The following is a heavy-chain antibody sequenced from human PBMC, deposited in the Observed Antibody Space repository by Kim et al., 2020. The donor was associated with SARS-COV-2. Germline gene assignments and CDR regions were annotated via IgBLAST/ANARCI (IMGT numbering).Heavy chain of an antibody. D-gene: IGHD6-13*01. Sequence: ASVKVSCKASGYTFTSYGISWVRQAPGQGLEWMGWISAYNGNTNYAQKLQGRVTMTTDTSTSTAYMELRSLRSDDTAVYYCARNSGSYSSSWFNYWYFDLWGRGTLVTVSS. CDR1: GYTFTSYG. J-gene: IGHJ2*01. V-gene: IGHV1-18*01. CDR2: ISAYNGNT. CDR3: ARNSGSYSSSWFNYWYFDL.